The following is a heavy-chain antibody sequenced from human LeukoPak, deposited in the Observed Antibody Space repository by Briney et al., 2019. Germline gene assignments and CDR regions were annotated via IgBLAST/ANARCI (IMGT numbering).Heavy chain of an antibody. V-gene: IGHV4-34*01. Sequence: SETLSLTCAVYGGSFSGYYWSWIRQPPGKGLEWIGEINHSGSTNYNPSLKSRVTISVDTSKNQFSLKLSSVTAADTAVYYCARLALPHYYDSSGEVWGQGTMVTVSS. J-gene: IGHJ3*01. CDR2: INHSGST. CDR3: ARLALPHYYDSSGEV. D-gene: IGHD3-22*01. CDR1: GGSFSGYY.